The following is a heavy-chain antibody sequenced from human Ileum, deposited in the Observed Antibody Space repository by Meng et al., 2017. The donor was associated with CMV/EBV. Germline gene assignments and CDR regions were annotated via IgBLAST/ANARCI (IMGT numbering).Heavy chain of an antibody. CDR3: TRLPYCSSTSCPEVAFDI. CDR1: GFTFSDHY. Sequence: GESLKISCVGSGFTFSDHYMDWVRQAPGKGLEWVALSRNKIRSYTTEYAASVKGRFTISRDDSKNSLYLQMNSLKTEDTALYYCTRLPYCSSTSCPEVAFDIWGQGTMVTVSS. J-gene: IGHJ3*02. D-gene: IGHD2-2*01. V-gene: IGHV3-72*01. CDR2: SRNKIRSYTT.